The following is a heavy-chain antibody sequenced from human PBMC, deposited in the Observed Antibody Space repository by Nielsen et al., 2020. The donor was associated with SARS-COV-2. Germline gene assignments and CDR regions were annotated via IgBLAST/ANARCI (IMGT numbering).Heavy chain of an antibody. CDR3: ARKGGSWFFDY. J-gene: IGHJ4*02. V-gene: IGHV1-69*05. Sequence: SVKVSCKASGGTFSSYAISWVRQAPGQGLEWMGGIIPIFGTANYAQKFQGRVTMTTDTSTSTAYMELRSLRSDDTAVYYCARKGGSWFFDYWGQGTLVTVSS. CDR1: GGTFSSYA. D-gene: IGHD1-26*01. CDR2: IIPIFGTA.